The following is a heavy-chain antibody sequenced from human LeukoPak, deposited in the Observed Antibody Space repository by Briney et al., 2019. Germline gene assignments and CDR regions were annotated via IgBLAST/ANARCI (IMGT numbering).Heavy chain of an antibody. V-gene: IGHV1-2*02. CDR2: VNPNSGGT. CDR3: ARFESRNWYFDL. CDR1: GYTFTGYY. D-gene: IGHD1-14*01. J-gene: IGHJ2*01. Sequence: ASVKVSCKASGYTFTGYYMHWVRQAPGQGLEWMGWVNPNSGGTNYAQKFQGRVTMTRDTSISTAYMELSRPRSDDTAVYYCARFESRNWYFDLWGRGTLVTVSS.